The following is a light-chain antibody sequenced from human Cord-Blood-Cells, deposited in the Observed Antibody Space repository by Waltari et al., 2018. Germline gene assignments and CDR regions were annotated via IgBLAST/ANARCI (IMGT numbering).Light chain of an antibody. CDR1: KLGDKY. Sequence: SYELTQPPSVSVSPGQTASITCSGDKLGDKYACWYQQKPGQSPVLVIYQDSKRPSGIPERFSGSNSGNTAPLTISGTQAMDEADYYCQPWNSSTVVFGGGTKLTVL. V-gene: IGLV3-1*01. J-gene: IGLJ2*01. CDR2: QDS. CDR3: QPWNSSTVV.